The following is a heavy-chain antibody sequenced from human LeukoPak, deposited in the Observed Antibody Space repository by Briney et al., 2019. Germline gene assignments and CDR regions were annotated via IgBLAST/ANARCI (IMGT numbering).Heavy chain of an antibody. J-gene: IGHJ4*02. D-gene: IGHD5-12*01. V-gene: IGHV3-21*01. CDR1: GFTFSSYS. CDR2: ISSGSSYI. Sequence: GGSLRLSCAASGFTFSSYSMNWVRQAPGKGLEWVSSISSGSSYIYYADSVKGRFTISRDNAKNSLYLQMNSLRGEDSAVYYCARDSGGYVPLESDYWGQGTLVIVSS. CDR3: ARDSGGYVPLESDY.